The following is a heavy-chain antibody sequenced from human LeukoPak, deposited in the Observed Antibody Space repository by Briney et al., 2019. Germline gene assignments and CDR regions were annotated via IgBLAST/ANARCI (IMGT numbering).Heavy chain of an antibody. CDR3: ARVLSSGSYYGMDV. V-gene: IGHV3-21*06. CDR2: ISSSSGYI. CDR1: GFTFSSYS. J-gene: IGHJ6*02. Sequence: GGSLSLSCAASGFTFSSYSMNWVRQAPGKGLEWVSSISSSSGYIYYADSVKGRFTISKDNAKNSLYLQMNSLRAEDTAVYYCARVLSSGSYYGMDVWGQGTTVTVSS. D-gene: IGHD6-19*01.